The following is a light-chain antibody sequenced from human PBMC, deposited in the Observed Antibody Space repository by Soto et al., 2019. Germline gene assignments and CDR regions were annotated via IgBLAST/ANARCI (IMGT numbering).Light chain of an antibody. Sequence: EIVLTQSPSTLSLSTGERATLSCRASQSVSSYLAWYQQKPGQAPRLLIYDASNRATGIPARFSGSGSGTDFTLTISSLEPEDFAVYYCQQRSNWPLTFGGRTKVDIK. CDR2: DAS. CDR3: QQRSNWPLT. J-gene: IGKJ4*01. CDR1: QSVSSY. V-gene: IGKV3-11*01.